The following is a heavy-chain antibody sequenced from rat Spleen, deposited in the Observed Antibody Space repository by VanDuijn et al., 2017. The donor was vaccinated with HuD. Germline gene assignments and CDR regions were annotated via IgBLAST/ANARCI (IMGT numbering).Heavy chain of an antibody. Sequence: EVQLVESGGGLVQPGRSIKLSCAASGFTFSNHDMAWVRQAPTKGLEWIASISAGGGITDYRDPVKGRFAISRDNAKSTLYLQMDSLRSEDTATYYCATHVALFDYWGQGVMVTVSS. V-gene: IGHV5-25*01. CDR1: GFTFSNHD. CDR2: ISAGGGIT. J-gene: IGHJ2*01. CDR3: ATHVALFDY.